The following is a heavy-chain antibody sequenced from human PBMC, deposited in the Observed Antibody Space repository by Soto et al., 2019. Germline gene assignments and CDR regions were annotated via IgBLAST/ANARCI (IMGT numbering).Heavy chain of an antibody. Sequence: LSCAASGFTFSNAWMSWVRQAPGKGLEWVGRIKSKTDGGTTDYAAPVKGRFTISRDDSKNTLYLQMNSLKTEDTAVYYCTTDLKGGWFGDXSRYAFDIWGQGTMVTVSS. CDR3: TTDLKGGWFGDXSRYAFDI. V-gene: IGHV3-15*01. CDR2: IKSKTDGGTT. J-gene: IGHJ3*02. CDR1: GFTFSNAW. D-gene: IGHD3-10*01.